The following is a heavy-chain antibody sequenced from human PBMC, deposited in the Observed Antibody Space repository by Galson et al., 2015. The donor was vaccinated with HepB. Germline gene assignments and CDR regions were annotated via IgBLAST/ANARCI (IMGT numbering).Heavy chain of an antibody. CDR1: GGSLSSESYHY. CDR2: IYFSGDT. Sequence: SETLSLTCTVSGGSLSSESYHYWGWIRQPPGKGLEWIGNIYFSGDTSYNPSLKSRVTMSLDTSKNQFSLDLGSVTAADTAVYYCARVTSGWYKPSLDYWGQGTLVTVSS. V-gene: IGHV4-39*07. D-gene: IGHD6-19*01. J-gene: IGHJ4*02. CDR3: ARVTSGWYKPSLDY.